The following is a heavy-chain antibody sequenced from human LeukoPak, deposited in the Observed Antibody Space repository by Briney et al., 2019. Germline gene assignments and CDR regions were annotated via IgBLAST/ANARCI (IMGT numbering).Heavy chain of an antibody. J-gene: IGHJ4*02. CDR3: ASLRERSYYARGFDY. CDR2: IYYSGNT. CDR1: GVSISSTSNQ. Sequence: SETLSLTCTVSGVSISSTSNQWGWIRQPPGKGLEWIGSIYYSGNTHYNPSLKRRVTISVDTSKNQFSLKLNSVTAADTAVYYCASLRERSYYARGFDYWGQGTLVTVSS. V-gene: IGHV4-39*01. D-gene: IGHD1-26*01.